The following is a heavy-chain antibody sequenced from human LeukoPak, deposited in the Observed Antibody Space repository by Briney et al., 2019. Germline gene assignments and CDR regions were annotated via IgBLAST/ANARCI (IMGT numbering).Heavy chain of an antibody. CDR3: ARGVRFGELRGY. CDR2: LNPNSGNT. V-gene: IGHV1-8*01. CDR1: GYTFTSYD. D-gene: IGHD3-10*01. Sequence: ASVKVSCKASGYTFTSYDVKWVRQATGQGLEWMGWLNPNSGNTGYAQKFQGRVNMTRNTSISTAYMELRSRRPEDTAVYYCARGVRFGELRGYWGEGTQVTVSP. J-gene: IGHJ4*02.